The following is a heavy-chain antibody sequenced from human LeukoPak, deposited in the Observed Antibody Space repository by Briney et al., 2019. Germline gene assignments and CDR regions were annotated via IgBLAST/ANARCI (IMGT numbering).Heavy chain of an antibody. V-gene: IGHV4-39*01. J-gene: IGHJ4*02. CDR3: ARGARAGYNLEPFDY. CDR2: IVYTGRT. CDR1: GGPISSSSYY. D-gene: IGHD5-24*01. Sequence: SETLSLTCTVSGGPISSSSYYWGWIRQPPGKGLEWIASIVYTGRTYYNPSLKSRVTISVDTSKNQFSLKLSSVTAADTAVYYCARGARAGYNLEPFDYWGQGTLVTVSS.